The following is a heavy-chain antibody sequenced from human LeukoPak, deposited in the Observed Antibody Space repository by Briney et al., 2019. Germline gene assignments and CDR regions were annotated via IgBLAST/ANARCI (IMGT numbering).Heavy chain of an antibody. CDR3: AREMGGSSWEYYYYYGMDV. J-gene: IGHJ6*02. Sequence: ASVKVSCKASGYTFTSYGISWARQAPGQGLEWMGWISAYNGNTNYAQKLQGRVTMTTDTSTSTAYMELRSLRSDDTAVYYCAREMGGSSWEYYYYYGMDVWGQGTTVTVSS. CDR1: GYTFTSYG. CDR2: ISAYNGNT. V-gene: IGHV1-18*01. D-gene: IGHD6-13*01.